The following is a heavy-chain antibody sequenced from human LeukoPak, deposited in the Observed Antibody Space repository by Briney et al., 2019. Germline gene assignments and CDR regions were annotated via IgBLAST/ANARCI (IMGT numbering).Heavy chain of an antibody. CDR3: ARDGYNLELDY. V-gene: IGHV3-11*01. J-gene: IGHJ4*02. CDR2: LSSRGTTK. Sequence: GSLILSCAASGFTFSDYYMSWIRQAPGKGLEWISYLSSRGTTKYYADSVKGRFTISRDNAKNSLYLQMDSLRAEDTAVYYCARDGYNLELDYWGQGTLVTVSS. CDR1: GFTFSDYY. D-gene: IGHD5-24*01.